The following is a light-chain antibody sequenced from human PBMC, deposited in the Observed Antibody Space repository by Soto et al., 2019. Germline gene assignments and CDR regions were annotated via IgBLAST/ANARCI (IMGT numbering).Light chain of an antibody. Sequence: QSVLTQPASVSGSPGQSITISCTGTSSDVGGYNYVSWYQQHPGKAPKLMIYEVSNRPSGVSNRFSGPKSGNTASLTISGLQAEDEADYYRSSYTSSSTPYYVFGTGTKVTVL. CDR3: SSYTSSSTPYYV. J-gene: IGLJ1*01. CDR1: SSDVGGYNY. V-gene: IGLV2-14*01. CDR2: EVS.